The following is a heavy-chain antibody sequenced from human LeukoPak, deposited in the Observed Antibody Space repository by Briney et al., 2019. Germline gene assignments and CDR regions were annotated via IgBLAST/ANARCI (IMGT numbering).Heavy chain of an antibody. J-gene: IGHJ6*02. D-gene: IGHD6-13*01. CDR2: ISSSGSTI. Sequence: GGSLILSCAASGFTFSSYEMNWVRQAPGKGLEWVSYISSSGSTIYYADSVKGRFTISRDNAKNSLYLQMNSLRAEDTAVYYCARDSSSWYYYYYGMDVWGQGTTVTVSS. V-gene: IGHV3-48*03. CDR1: GFTFSSYE. CDR3: ARDSSSWYYYYYGMDV.